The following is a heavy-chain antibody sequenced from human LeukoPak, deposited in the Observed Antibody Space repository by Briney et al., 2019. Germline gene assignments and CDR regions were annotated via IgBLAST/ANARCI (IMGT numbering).Heavy chain of an antibody. CDR2: INPNSGGT. CDR3: ARASYYDILTGYYYDAFDI. D-gene: IGHD3-9*01. Sequence: GASVKVSCKASGYTFTGYYMHWVRQAPGQGLEWMGWINPNSGGTNYAQKFQGRVTMTGDTSISTAYMELSRLRSDDTAVYYCARASYYDILTGYYYDAFDIWGQGTMVTVSS. J-gene: IGHJ3*02. V-gene: IGHV1-2*02. CDR1: GYTFTGYY.